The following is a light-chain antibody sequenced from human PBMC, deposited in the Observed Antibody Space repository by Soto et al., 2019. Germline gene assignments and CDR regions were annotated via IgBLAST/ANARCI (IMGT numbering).Light chain of an antibody. J-gene: IGLJ1*01. Sequence: QSALTQPASVSGSPGQSITISCTGTSSDVGGYNYVSWYQQHPGKAPKLMIYDVSNRPSGVSNHFSGSKSGNTASLTISGLQAEDEADYYCNSYTSSSEVFGTGTKLTVL. CDR3: NSYTSSSEV. V-gene: IGLV2-14*01. CDR1: SSDVGGYNY. CDR2: DVS.